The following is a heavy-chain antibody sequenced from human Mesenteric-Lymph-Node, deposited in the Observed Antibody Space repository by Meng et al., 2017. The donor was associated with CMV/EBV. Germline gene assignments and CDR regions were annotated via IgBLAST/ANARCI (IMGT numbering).Heavy chain of an antibody. CDR3: ARGAYRPLDY. V-gene: IGHV6-1*01. CDR2: TYYNSKWYK. D-gene: IGHD1-14*01. CDR1: GDSVSNNDVA. Sequence: ASSGDSVSNNDVAWNWIRQSPLRGLEWLGRTYYNSKWYKEYAVSVKSRITFNADTSQNQFSLQLNSVSPEDTAVYYCARGAYRPLDYWGQGTLVTVSS. J-gene: IGHJ4*02.